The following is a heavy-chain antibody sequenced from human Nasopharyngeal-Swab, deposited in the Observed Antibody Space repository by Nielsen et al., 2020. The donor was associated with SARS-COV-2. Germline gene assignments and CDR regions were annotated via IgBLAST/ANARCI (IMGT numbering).Heavy chain of an antibody. CDR2: ITSRGTYI. Sequence: WIRQPPGKGLEWVSSITSRGTYIYYADFAKGRFTISRDNAKQSVDLQMNDLRDEDTALYFCAGRSATSGTFDYWGQGTLVTVSS. CDR3: AGRSATSGTFDY. D-gene: IGHD3-10*01. J-gene: IGHJ4*02. V-gene: IGHV3-21*01.